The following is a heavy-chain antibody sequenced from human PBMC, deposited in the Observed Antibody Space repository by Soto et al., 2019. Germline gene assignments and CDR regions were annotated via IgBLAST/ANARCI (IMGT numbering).Heavy chain of an antibody. V-gene: IGHV1-69*01. D-gene: IGHD5-12*01. J-gene: IGHJ5*02. Sequence: QVQLVQSGAEVKKPGSSVKVSCKASGGTFGSYAISWVRQAPGQGLEWMGGIIPIFGTANYAQKFQGRVTITADESTSTAYMELSSLRSEDTAVYYCARDVAGIVATISVGNWFDPWGQGTLVTVSS. CDR3: ARDVAGIVATISVGNWFDP. CDR1: GGTFGSYA. CDR2: IIPIFGTA.